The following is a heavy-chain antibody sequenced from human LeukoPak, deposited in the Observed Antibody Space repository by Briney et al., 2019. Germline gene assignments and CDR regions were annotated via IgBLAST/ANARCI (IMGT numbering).Heavy chain of an antibody. CDR1: GSTFTSNF. J-gene: IGHJ5*02. CDR3: ASDSSKSSLADP. V-gene: IGHV1-46*01. Sequence: GASVKVSCKASGSTFTSNFIHWVRQAPGQGLEWMGIINPSGGSTSCVQKFQGRVTMTSDTSTSTVYMELSSLRSEDTAVYYCASDSSKSSLADPWGQGTLVTVSS. CDR2: INPSGGST. D-gene: IGHD2-2*01.